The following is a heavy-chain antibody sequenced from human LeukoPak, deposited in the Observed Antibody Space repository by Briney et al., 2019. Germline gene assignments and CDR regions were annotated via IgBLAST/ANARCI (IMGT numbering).Heavy chain of an antibody. D-gene: IGHD2-15*01. V-gene: IGHV4-59*01. CDR2: IYYSGST. CDR1: GGSIGSYY. Sequence: SETLSLTCTVSGGSIGSYYWSWIRQPPGKGLEWIGYIYYSGSTNYNPSLKSRVTISVDTSKNQFSLKLSSVTAADTAVYYCARDDGVVAATGFDYWGQGTLVTVSS. CDR3: ARDDGVVAATGFDY. J-gene: IGHJ4*02.